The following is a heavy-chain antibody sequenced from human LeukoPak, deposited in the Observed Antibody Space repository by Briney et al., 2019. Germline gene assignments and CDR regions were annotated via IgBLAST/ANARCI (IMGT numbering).Heavy chain of an antibody. V-gene: IGHV1-2*06. Sequence: ASVKVSCKASGYTFTGHYMHWVRQAPGQGLEWMGRINPNSGGTNYAQKFQGRVTMTRDTSISTAYMELSRLRSDDTAVYYCARDRWDKGTAIPGGDWGQGTLVTVSS. CDR2: INPNSGGT. CDR3: ARDRWDKGTAIPGGD. D-gene: IGHD2-2*02. CDR1: GYTFTGHY. J-gene: IGHJ4*02.